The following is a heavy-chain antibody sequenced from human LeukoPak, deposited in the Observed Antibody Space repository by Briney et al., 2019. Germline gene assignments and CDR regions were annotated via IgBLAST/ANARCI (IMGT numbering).Heavy chain of an antibody. J-gene: IGHJ4*02. CDR2: IKQDESEK. CDR1: GFTFSSYW. V-gene: IGHV3-7*01. CDR3: ARLEDYDILTGFDY. D-gene: IGHD3-9*01. Sequence: GALRLSCAASGFTFSSYWMSWVRQAPGKGLEWVANIKQDESEKYYVDSVKGRFTISRDNAKNSLYLQMNSLRAEDTAVYCCARLEDYDILTGFDYWGQGTLVTVSS.